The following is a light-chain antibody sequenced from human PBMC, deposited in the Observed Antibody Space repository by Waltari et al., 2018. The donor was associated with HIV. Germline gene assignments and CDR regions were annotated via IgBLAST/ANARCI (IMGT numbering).Light chain of an antibody. V-gene: IGLV3-10*01. CDR1: ALPRKH. Sequence: SYELTQPPSVSVSPGQTARITCSGDALPRKHAFWYQQNYGQAPVLVIYEDNRRPSGIPERFSGSSSGKMATLTISGAQVEDEGDYYCYSTDDSGNPLAVFGGGTQLTVL. CDR3: YSTDDSGNPLAV. J-gene: IGLJ7*01. CDR2: EDN.